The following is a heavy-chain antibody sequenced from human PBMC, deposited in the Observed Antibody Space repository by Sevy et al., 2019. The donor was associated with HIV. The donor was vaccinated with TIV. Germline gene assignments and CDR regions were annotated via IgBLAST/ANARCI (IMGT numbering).Heavy chain of an antibody. V-gene: IGHV3-48*03. Sequence: GGSLRLSCAASGFTFSSYEMNWVRQAPGKGLEWVSYISSSGSTIYYADSVKGRFTISRDNAKNSLYLQMNSLRAEDTAVYYWARAEKYYYDSSGPRFDPWGQGTLVTVSS. CDR2: ISSSGSTI. CDR3: ARAEKYYYDSSGPRFDP. J-gene: IGHJ5*02. D-gene: IGHD3-22*01. CDR1: GFTFSSYE.